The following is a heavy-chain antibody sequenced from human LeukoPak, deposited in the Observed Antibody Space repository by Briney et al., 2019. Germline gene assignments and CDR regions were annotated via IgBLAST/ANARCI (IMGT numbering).Heavy chain of an antibody. D-gene: IGHD3-22*01. J-gene: IGHJ6*02. Sequence: PGGSLRLSCAASGFTFSAYWMHWVRQAPGKGLVWVSRINSDGVSITYADSVKGRFTISRDDSKKTLYLQMNSLRAEDTAVYYCAKDIETDYYDSSGYPYPRAPYYGMDVWGQGTTVTVSS. CDR2: INSDGVSI. V-gene: IGHV3-74*01. CDR3: AKDIETDYYDSSGYPYPRAPYYGMDV. CDR1: GFTFSAYW.